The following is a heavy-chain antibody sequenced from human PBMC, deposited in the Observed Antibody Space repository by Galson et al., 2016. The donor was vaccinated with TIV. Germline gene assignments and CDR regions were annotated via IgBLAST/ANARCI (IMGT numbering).Heavy chain of an antibody. CDR2: IAYDGSYK. D-gene: IGHD3-3*01. CDR1: GFTFSNYW. J-gene: IGHJ3*01. Sequence: SLRLSCAASGFTFSNYWMHWVRQAPGKGLEWVAVIAYDGSYKHYAGSVKGRFTVSRDNSKTTLDLQMNSLGAEDTALYYCAKEENSGYYPNDAFDFWGQGTMVTVS. CDR3: AKEENSGYYPNDAFDF. V-gene: IGHV3-30*18.